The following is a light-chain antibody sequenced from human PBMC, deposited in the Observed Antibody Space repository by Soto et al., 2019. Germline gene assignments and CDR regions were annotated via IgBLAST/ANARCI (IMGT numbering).Light chain of an antibody. CDR2: EVS. V-gene: IGLV2-14*01. CDR3: SSYTTTSMV. J-gene: IGLJ3*02. Sequence: QSALTQPASVSGSPGQSITISCTGTSSDVGGYKYVSWYQQHPGKAPKLMIYEVSNRPSGVSNRFSGSKSGNTASLTISGLQAEDEADYYSSSYTTTSMVFGGGTKLTVL. CDR1: SSDVGGYKY.